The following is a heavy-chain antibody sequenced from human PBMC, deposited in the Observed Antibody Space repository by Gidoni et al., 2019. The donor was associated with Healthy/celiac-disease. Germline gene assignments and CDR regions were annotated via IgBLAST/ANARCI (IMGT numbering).Heavy chain of an antibody. CDR2: ISYSGST. J-gene: IGHJ4*02. D-gene: IGHD6-13*01. V-gene: IGHV4-30-4*01. CDR3: ARKAGSSWPYFDY. CDR1: TGSISSGDYY. Sequence: QVQLQESGPGLAKPSQTLSFTSTVSTGSISSGDYYWSWIRQPPGQGLEWIGYISYSGSTYYSPSLKSRVTISVDTSKNQFSLKLSSVTAADTAVYYCARKAGSSWPYFDYWGQGTLVTVSS.